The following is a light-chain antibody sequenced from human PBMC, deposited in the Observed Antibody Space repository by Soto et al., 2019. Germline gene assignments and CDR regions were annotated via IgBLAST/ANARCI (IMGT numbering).Light chain of an antibody. J-gene: IGKJ2*01. CDR3: QQYGSSTTT. V-gene: IGKV3-20*01. CDR1: QSVSSSY. Sequence: EIVLTRSPGTLSLSPGDTVALSRRASQSVSSSYLAWYQQRPGQAPRLLIYGASSRATGIPDRFSGSGSETDFTLTISRLEPEDFAGYYCQQYGSSTTTIGQGTKLEVK. CDR2: GAS.